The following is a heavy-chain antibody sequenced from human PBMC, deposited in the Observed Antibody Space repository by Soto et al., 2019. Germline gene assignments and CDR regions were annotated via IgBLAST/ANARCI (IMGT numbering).Heavy chain of an antibody. J-gene: IGHJ4*02. CDR1: GGSISSYY. V-gene: IGHV4-59*01. D-gene: IGHD3-9*01. CDR2: IYYSGST. CDR3: ARGSSLRYFDWPY. Sequence: SETLSLTCTVSGGSISSYYWSWIRQPPGKGLEWIGYIYYSGSTNYNPSLKSRVTISVDTSKNQFSLKLSSVTAADTAVYYCARGSSLRYFDWPYWGQGTLVTVPS.